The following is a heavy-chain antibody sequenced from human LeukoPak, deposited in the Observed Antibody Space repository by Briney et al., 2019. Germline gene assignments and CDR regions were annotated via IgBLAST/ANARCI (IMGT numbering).Heavy chain of an antibody. Sequence: GRSLRLSCAASGFTFSSYGMHWVRQAPGKGLEWVAVISYDGSNKYYADSVKGRFTISRDNSKNTLYLQMNSLRAEDTAVYYCAKDLRYYDILTAGMDVWGQGTTVTVSS. V-gene: IGHV3-30*18. CDR1: GFTFSSYG. CDR2: ISYDGSNK. CDR3: AKDLRYYDILTAGMDV. J-gene: IGHJ6*02. D-gene: IGHD3-9*01.